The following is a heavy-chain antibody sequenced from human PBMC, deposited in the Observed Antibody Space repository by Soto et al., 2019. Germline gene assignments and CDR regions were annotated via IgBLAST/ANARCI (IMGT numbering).Heavy chain of an antibody. CDR3: AKVPPDENYYHSSGDPDY. Sequence: PWGSLRLSCAASGFTFSSYAMSWFRQAPGKGLEWVSAISVSVGSTYYADSVKGRFTISRDNSKNTLYLQMNSLRAEDTAVYYCAKVPPDENYYHSSGDPDYWGKGNLVTVSS. V-gene: IGHV3-23*01. CDR1: GFTFSSYA. CDR2: ISVSVGST. D-gene: IGHD3-22*01. J-gene: IGHJ4*02.